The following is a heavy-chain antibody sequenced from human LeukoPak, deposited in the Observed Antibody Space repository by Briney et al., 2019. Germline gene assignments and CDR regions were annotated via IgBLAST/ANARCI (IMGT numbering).Heavy chain of an antibody. D-gene: IGHD4-11*01. V-gene: IGHV3-72*01. CDR2: SRNKAKSYTT. Sequence: GGSLRLSCAASGFIFSDHYMDWVRQAPGKGPEWVGRSRNKAKSYTTEYAASVKGRFTISREDSKNSLYLQMNSLKTEDTAVYYCARVTTIFDYYYGYWGQGTLVTVSS. CDR1: GFIFSDHY. J-gene: IGHJ4*02. CDR3: ARVTTIFDYYYGY.